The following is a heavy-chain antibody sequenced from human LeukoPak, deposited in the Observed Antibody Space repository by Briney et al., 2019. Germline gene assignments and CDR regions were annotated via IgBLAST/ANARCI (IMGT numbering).Heavy chain of an antibody. V-gene: IGHV1-18*01. CDR1: GYTFTSYG. D-gene: IGHD6-19*01. Sequence: ASVKVSCKASGYTFTSYGISWVRQAPGQGLEWMGWISAYNGNTNYAQKLQGRVAMTTDTSTSTAYMELRSLRSDDTAVYYCARAYSSGWYPDYWGQGTLVTVSS. J-gene: IGHJ4*02. CDR3: ARAYSSGWYPDY. CDR2: ISAYNGNT.